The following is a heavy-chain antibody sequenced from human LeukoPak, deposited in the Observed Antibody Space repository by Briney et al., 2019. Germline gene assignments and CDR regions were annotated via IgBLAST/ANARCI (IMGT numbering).Heavy chain of an antibody. D-gene: IGHD6-6*01. CDR1: GFTFSSYG. CDR3: AKDMAYSSSLAEDY. V-gene: IGHV3-30*18. Sequence: GRSLRLSCAASGFTFSSYGMHWVRQAPGKGLEWVAVISYDGSNKYYADSVKGRFTISRGNSKNTLYLQMNSLRAEDTAVYYCAKDMAYSSSLAEDYWGQGTLVTVSS. J-gene: IGHJ4*02. CDR2: ISYDGSNK.